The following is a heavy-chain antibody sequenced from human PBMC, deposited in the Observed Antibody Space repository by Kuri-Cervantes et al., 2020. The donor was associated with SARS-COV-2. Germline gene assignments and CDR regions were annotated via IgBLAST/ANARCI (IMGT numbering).Heavy chain of an antibody. CDR1: GFTVSSNY. V-gene: IGHV3-66*03. D-gene: IGHD3-16*01. CDR2: IYSCGST. CDR3: ARDTGYDWNYFYMDV. J-gene: IGHJ6*03. Sequence: GESLKISCAASGFTVSSNYMTWVRQAPGKGLEWVSVIYSCGSTYYADSVKGRFTISRDDAKNSVYLQMNSLRAEDTAVYYCARDTGYDWNYFYMDVWGKGTTVTVSS.